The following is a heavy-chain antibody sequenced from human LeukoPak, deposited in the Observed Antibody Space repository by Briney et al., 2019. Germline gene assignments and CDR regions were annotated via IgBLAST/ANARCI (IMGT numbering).Heavy chain of an antibody. CDR2: MYNSGST. V-gene: IGHV4-39*01. CDR1: GGSISSSYYY. CDR3: ARHFTDSSGYYYDTDY. D-gene: IGHD3-22*01. Sequence: PSETLSLTCTVSGGSISSSYYYWGWIRQPPGKGLEWIGTMYNSGSTDYNPSLKSRVTISVDTSKNQFSLKLSSVTAADTAVYYCARHFTDSSGYYYDTDYWGQGTLVTVSS. J-gene: IGHJ4*02.